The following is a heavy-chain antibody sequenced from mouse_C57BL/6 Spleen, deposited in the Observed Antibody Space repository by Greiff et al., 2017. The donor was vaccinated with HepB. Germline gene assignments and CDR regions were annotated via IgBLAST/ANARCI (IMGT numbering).Heavy chain of an antibody. CDR1: GYTFTSYW. D-gene: IGHD2-4*01. V-gene: IGHV1-7*01. CDR2: INPSSGYT. CDR3: ARGNYDYDSAMDY. Sequence: QVQLQQSGAELAKPGASVKLSCKASGYTFTSYWMHWVKQRPGQGLEWIGYINPSSGYTKYNQKFKDKATLTADKSSSTAYMQLSSLTYEDSAVYYCARGNYDYDSAMDYWGQGTSVTVSS. J-gene: IGHJ4*01.